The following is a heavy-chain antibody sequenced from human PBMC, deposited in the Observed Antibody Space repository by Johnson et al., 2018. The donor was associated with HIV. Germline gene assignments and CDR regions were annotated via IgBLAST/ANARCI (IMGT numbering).Heavy chain of an antibody. CDR2: IKQDGSEK. J-gene: IGHJ3*02. D-gene: IGHD2-2*02. V-gene: IGHV3-7*01. CDR1: GLTFSDSA. CDR3: ARDDTEADGAFDI. Sequence: VQLVESGGGLVQPGGSLKLSCAASGLTFSDSALHWVRQAPGKGLEWVANIKQDGSEKYYVDSVKGRFTITRDNAKNSLYLQMNSLRAEDTAVYYCARDDTEADGAFDIWGQGTMVTVSS.